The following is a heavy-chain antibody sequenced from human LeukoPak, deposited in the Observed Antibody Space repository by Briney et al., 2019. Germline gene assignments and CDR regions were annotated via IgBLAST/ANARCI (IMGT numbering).Heavy chain of an antibody. D-gene: IGHD6-19*01. CDR2: ISGGGDST. J-gene: IGHJ4*02. V-gene: IGHV3-23*01. CDR3: AKDRGAVAGTVY. Sequence: GGSLRLFCAASGFTFSSYDMSWVRQAPGKGLEWVSSISGGGDSTSYADSVKGRFTISRDNSKNTLYLQMNSLRAEDTAVYYCAKDRGAVAGTVYWGQGTLVTVSS. CDR1: GFTFSSYD.